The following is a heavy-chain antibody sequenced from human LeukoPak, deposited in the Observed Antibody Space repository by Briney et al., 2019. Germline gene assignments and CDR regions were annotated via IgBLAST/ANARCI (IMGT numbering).Heavy chain of an antibody. J-gene: IGHJ5*02. CDR3: ARDRDRSGGGWFDP. CDR1: GGSVSSGSYY. D-gene: IGHD4-23*01. Sequence: SETLSLTCTVSGGSVSSGSYYWSWIRQPPGKGLEWIGYIYYSGSTNYNPSLKSQVTISVDTSKNQFSLKLSSVTAADTAVYYCARDRDRSGGGWFDPWGQGTLVTVSS. CDR2: IYYSGST. V-gene: IGHV4-61*01.